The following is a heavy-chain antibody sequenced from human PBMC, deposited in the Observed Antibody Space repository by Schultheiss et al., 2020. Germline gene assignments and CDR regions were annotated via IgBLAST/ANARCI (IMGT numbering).Heavy chain of an antibody. V-gene: IGHV3-33*01. J-gene: IGHJ6*02. CDR3: ARVLESGSYYHYYYGMDV. Sequence: WGSLRLSCAASGFTFSSYGMHWVRQAPGKGLEWVAVIWYDGSNKYYADSVKGRFTISRDNSKNTLYLQMNSLRAEDTAVYYCARVLESGSYYHYYYGMDVWGQGTTVTVSS. CDR1: GFTFSSYG. D-gene: IGHD1-26*01. CDR2: IWYDGSNK.